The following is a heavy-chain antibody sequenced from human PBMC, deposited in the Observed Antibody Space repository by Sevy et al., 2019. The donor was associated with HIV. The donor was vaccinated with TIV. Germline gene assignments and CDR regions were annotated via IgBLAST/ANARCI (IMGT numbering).Heavy chain of an antibody. CDR2: IGAYNGNK. J-gene: IGHJ5*02. CDR3: ARGLSVVPTKVVWFDP. V-gene: IGHV1-18*01. CDR1: GYTFSSYG. Sequence: ASVKVSCKASGYTFSSYGISWVRQAPGQGLEWMGWIGAYNGNKKSAQKFQGRVTMSTDTSTSTAYMELTSLTEDDTAVYFCARGLSVVPTKVVWFDPWGQGTLVTVSS. D-gene: IGHD3-22*01.